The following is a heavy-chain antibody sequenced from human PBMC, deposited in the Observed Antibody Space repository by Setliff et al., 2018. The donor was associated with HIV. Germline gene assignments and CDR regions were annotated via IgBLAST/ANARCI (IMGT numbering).Heavy chain of an antibody. CDR2: IDYRTNIA. Sequence: HPGGSLRLSCATSGFTFKNYRMNWVRQTPGKGLEWVGDIDYRTNIASYADALRGRFTISRDNADNSLVLKKKGLRAEDTAIYFCARGGWAGYDSGGYYHFDFCGRGTLVTVSS. D-gene: IGHD3-22*01. J-gene: IGHJ4*02. CDR3: ARGGWAGYDSGGYYHFDF. CDR1: GFTFKNYR. V-gene: IGHV3-48*01.